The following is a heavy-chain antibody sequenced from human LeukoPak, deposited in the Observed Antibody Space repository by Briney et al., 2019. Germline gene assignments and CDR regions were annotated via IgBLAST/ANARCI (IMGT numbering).Heavy chain of an antibody. CDR2: INHSGIT. V-gene: IGHV4-34*01. Sequence: ASETLSVTCAVYGASFSGYYWSWIRQPPGKGLEWIGEINHSGITNYNPSLKSRVTISVDTSKNQFSLKLSSVTAADTAVYYCARGRRYSSSWSDYWGQGTLVTVSS. CDR3: ARGRRYSSSWSDY. J-gene: IGHJ4*02. CDR1: GASFSGYY. D-gene: IGHD6-13*01.